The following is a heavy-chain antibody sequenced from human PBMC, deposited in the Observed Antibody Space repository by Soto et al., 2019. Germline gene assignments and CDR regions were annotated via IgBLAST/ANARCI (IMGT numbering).Heavy chain of an antibody. J-gene: IGHJ4*02. Sequence: GGSLRLSCAASGFTFSSYAMSWVRQAPGKGLEWVSAISGSGGSQYYADSVKGRFTISRDNSKNTLYLQMNSLRAEDTAVYYCAKNPSRYSSGWSGYFDYWGQGTLVTVSS. CDR1: GFTFSSYA. D-gene: IGHD6-19*01. V-gene: IGHV3-23*01. CDR3: AKNPSRYSSGWSGYFDY. CDR2: ISGSGGSQ.